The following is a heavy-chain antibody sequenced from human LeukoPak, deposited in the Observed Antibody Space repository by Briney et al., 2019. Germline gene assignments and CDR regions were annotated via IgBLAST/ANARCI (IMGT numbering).Heavy chain of an antibody. CDR2: ISSSSSYI. CDR1: GFTFSSYG. D-gene: IGHD5-24*01. V-gene: IGHV3-21*01. Sequence: PGGSLRLSCAASGFTFSSYGMHWVRQAPGKGLEWVSSISSSSSYIYYADPVEGRFTTSRDNAKNSLYLQMNSLRAEDTAVYYCARGQLLQRWLLAETLYYFDYWGQGSLVTVSS. J-gene: IGHJ4*02. CDR3: ARGQLLQRWLLAETLYYFDY.